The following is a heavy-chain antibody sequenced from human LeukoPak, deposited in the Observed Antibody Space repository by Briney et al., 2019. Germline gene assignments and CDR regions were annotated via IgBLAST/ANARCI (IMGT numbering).Heavy chain of an antibody. Sequence: GGSLRLSCAASGFTFSTYSLNWVRQAPGKGLEWVSSISSSSSYIYYADSVKGRFTISRDNAKNSLYLQMNSLRAEDTAVYYCAELGITMIGGVWGKGTTVTISS. J-gene: IGHJ6*04. D-gene: IGHD3-10*02. CDR3: AELGITMIGGV. CDR1: GFTFSTYS. V-gene: IGHV3-21*01. CDR2: ISSSSSYI.